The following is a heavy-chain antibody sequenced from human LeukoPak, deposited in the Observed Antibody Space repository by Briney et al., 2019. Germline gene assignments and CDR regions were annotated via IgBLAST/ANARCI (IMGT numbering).Heavy chain of an antibody. V-gene: IGHV3-23*01. CDR2: ISGSGGST. CDR3: AKSGHYYDSSGYPLAYMDV. CDR1: GFTFSSYA. Sequence: GGSLRLSCAASGFTFSSYAMSWVRQAPGKGLECVSAISGSGGSTYYADSVKGRFTISRDNSKNTLYLQMNSLRAEDTAVYYCAKSGHYYDSSGYPLAYMDVWGKGTTVTVSS. J-gene: IGHJ6*03. D-gene: IGHD3-22*01.